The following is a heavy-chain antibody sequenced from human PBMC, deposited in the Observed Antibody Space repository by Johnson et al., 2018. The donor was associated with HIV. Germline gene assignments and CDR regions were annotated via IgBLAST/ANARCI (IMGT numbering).Heavy chain of an antibody. CDR2: ISWNGGST. CDR1: GFTFDDYA. Sequence: VQLVESGGGVVRPGGSLRLSCAASGFTFDDYAMSWVRQVPGKGLEWVSGISWNGGSTGYADSVKGRITISRDSSKNTVYLQLNSLRTEDTAVYYCARDSGDYDYYDSSGYHTDIFDIWGQGTMVTVSS. J-gene: IGHJ3*02. V-gene: IGHV3-20*04. CDR3: ARDSGDYDYYDSSGYHTDIFDI. D-gene: IGHD3-22*01.